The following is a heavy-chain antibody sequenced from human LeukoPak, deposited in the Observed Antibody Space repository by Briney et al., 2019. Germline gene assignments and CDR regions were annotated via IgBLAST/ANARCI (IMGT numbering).Heavy chain of an antibody. V-gene: IGHV3-7*01. CDR2: IKQDGSEK. CDR1: GFTFSSYW. J-gene: IGHJ4*02. Sequence: GRSLRLSCAASGFTFSSYWMSWVRQAPGKGLEWVANIKQDGSEKYVDSVKGRFTISRDNAKNSLYLQMNSLRAEDTALYYCASGRQLGYWGQGTLVTVSS. D-gene: IGHD3-16*01. CDR3: ASGRQLGY.